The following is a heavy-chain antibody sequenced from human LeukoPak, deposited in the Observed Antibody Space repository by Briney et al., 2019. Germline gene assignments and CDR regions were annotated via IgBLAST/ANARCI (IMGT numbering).Heavy chain of an antibody. D-gene: IGHD2/OR15-2a*01. Sequence: GGSLRLSCAASGFTFSSYWMHWVRQAPGKGLVWVSRINSDGSSTSYADSVKGRFTISRDNAKNSLYLQMNSLRAEDTATYYCARGEFGDYYYFYMDVWGKGTTVTVSS. CDR1: GFTFSSYW. CDR2: INSDGSST. V-gene: IGHV3-74*01. J-gene: IGHJ6*03. CDR3: ARGEFGDYYYFYMDV.